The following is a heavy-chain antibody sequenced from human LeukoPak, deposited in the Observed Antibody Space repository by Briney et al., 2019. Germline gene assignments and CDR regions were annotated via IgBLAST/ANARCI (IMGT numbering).Heavy chain of an antibody. V-gene: IGHV1-2*02. CDR1: GYTFTGYY. CDR2: INPNSGGT. D-gene: IGHD5-12*01. Sequence: GASVKVSCKASGYTFTGYYMHWVRQAPGQGLEWMGWINPNSGGTNYAQKFQGRVTMTRDTSISTAYMELSRLRSDDTAVYYCARERYSGYDYYYYYGMDVWGQGTTVTVSS. CDR3: ARERYSGYDYYYYYGMDV. J-gene: IGHJ6*02.